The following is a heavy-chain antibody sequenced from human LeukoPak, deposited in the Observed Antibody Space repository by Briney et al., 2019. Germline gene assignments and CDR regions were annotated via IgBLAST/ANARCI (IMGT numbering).Heavy chain of an antibody. CDR2: IYYSGST. V-gene: IGHV4-39*01. CDR1: DGSISSSSYY. Sequence: PSETLSLTCTVSDGSISSSSYYWGWIRQPPGKGLEWIGSIYYSGSTYYNPSLKSRVTISVDTSKNQFSLKLSSVTAADTAVYYCARQGIAAAADAFDIWGQGTMVTVSS. J-gene: IGHJ3*02. CDR3: ARQGIAAAADAFDI. D-gene: IGHD6-13*01.